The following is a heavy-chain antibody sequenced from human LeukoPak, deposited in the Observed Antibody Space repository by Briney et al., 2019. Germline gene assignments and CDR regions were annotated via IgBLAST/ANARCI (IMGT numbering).Heavy chain of an antibody. J-gene: IGHJ4*02. D-gene: IGHD3-22*01. CDR3: ATTITMIVVVIPYPFDY. V-gene: IGHV3-23*01. Sequence: PEGSLRLSCAASGFTFSSYAMSWVRQALGKGLEWVSAISGSGGSTYYADSVKGRFTISRDNSKNTLYLQMNSLRAEDTAVYYCATTITMIVVVIPYPFDYWGQGTLVTVSS. CDR1: GFTFSSYA. CDR2: ISGSGGST.